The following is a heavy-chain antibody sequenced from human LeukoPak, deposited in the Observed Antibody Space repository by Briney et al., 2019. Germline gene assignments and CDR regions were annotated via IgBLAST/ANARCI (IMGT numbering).Heavy chain of an antibody. CDR3: ARGVGNGSRTYEFFDY. CDR2: VYYSGST. J-gene: IGHJ4*02. CDR1: GGSISSGDYY. D-gene: IGHD3-10*01. Sequence: SETLSLTCTVSGGSISSGDYYWSWIRQPPGKGLEWIGYVYYSGSTYYNPSLNSRVAISVDTSRNQFSLKVSSVTAADMAVYYCARGVGNGSRTYEFFDYWGQGSLVTVPS. V-gene: IGHV4-30-4*01.